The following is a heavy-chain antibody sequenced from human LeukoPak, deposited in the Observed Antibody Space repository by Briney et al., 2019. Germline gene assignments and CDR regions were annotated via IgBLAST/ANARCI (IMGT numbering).Heavy chain of an antibody. CDR2: INTNTRNP. V-gene: IGHV7-4-1*02. J-gene: IGHJ4*02. CDR1: GYIFTNNA. Sequence: ASVKVSCKASGYIFTNNAMNWVRQAPGQGLEWMGWINTNTRNPTYAQGFTGRFVLSLDTSVSTAYLQISSLKAEDTAVYYCARIRAPSSFGQRESDHWGQGTLVTVSS. D-gene: IGHD3-3*02. CDR3: ARIRAPSSFGQRESDH.